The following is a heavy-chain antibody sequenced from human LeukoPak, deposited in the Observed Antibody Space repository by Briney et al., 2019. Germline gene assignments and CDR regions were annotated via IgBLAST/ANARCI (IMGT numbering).Heavy chain of an antibody. D-gene: IGHD6-13*01. CDR2: ITSYSGNT. CDR3: ARAGAAAGTPFDY. J-gene: IGHJ4*02. CDR1: QYTFTDYA. Sequence: ASVKVSCKASQYTFTDYAVHWVRQAPGQRLEWMGWITSYSGNTKYAQQLQGRVTMTTDTSTGTAYMELRSLRSDDTAVYYCARAGAAAGTPFDYWGQGTLVTVSS. V-gene: IGHV1-18*01.